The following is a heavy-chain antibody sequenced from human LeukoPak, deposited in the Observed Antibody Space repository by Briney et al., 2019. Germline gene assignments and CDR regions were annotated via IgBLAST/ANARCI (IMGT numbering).Heavy chain of an antibody. Sequence: GRSLRLSCAASGFTFSSYGMHWVRQAPGKGLEWVAVIWYDGSNKYYADSVKGRFTISRDNSKNTLYLQMNSLRAEDTAVYYCARGPVIVGATTYDCYFDYWGQGTLVTVSS. CDR2: IWYDGSNK. V-gene: IGHV3-33*01. J-gene: IGHJ4*02. CDR3: ARGPVIVGATTYDCYFDY. CDR1: GFTFSSYG. D-gene: IGHD1-26*01.